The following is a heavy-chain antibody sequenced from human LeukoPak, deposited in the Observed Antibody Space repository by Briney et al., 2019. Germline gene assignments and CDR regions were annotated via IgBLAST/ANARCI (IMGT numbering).Heavy chain of an antibody. V-gene: IGHV4-59*12. CDR3: ARRVRGSGSYIYYYYMDV. CDR1: GGSISSYY. D-gene: IGHD3-10*01. J-gene: IGHJ6*03. CDR2: IYYSGST. Sequence: PSETLSLTCTVSGGSISSYYWSWIRQPPGKGLEWIGYIYYSGSTNYKPSLKSRVTISVDTSKNQFSLKLSSVTAADTAVYYCARRVRGSGSYIYYYYMDVWGKGTTVTISS.